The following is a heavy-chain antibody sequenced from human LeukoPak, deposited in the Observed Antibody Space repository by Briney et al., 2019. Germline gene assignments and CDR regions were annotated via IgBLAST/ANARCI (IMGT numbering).Heavy chain of an antibody. CDR2: INHSGST. J-gene: IGHJ4*02. CDR3: ARGRPHFFINGGNRPFDY. CDR1: GGSFSGYY. Sequence: SETLSLTCAVYGGSFSGYYWSWIRQPPGKGLEWIGEINHSGSTNYNPSLKSRVTISVDTSKNQFSLKLSSVTAADTAVYYCARGRPHFFINGGNRPFDYWGQGTLVTVSX. V-gene: IGHV4-34*01. D-gene: IGHD4-23*01.